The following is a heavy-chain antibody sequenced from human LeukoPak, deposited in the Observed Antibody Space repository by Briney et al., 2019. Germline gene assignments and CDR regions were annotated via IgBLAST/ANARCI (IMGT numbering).Heavy chain of an antibody. Sequence: GGSLRLSCAASGFTFSSYGMSWVRQAPGKGLEWVSAISGSGGNTYYADSVKGRFTISRDNSKNTLYLQMNSLRAEDTAVYYCAKDLRGTYAFDIWGQGTMVTVSS. J-gene: IGHJ3*02. D-gene: IGHD1-26*01. CDR1: GFTFSSYG. V-gene: IGHV3-23*01. CDR2: ISGSGGNT. CDR3: AKDLRGTYAFDI.